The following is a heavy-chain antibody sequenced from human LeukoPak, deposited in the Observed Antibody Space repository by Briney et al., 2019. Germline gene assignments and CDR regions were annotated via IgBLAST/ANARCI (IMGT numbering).Heavy chain of an antibody. CDR1: GGSISSSSYY. Sequence: SETLSLTCTVSGGSISSSSYYWGWIRQPPGKGLEWIGSIYHSGSTYYNPSLTSRVTISVDTSKNQFSLKLSSVTAADTAVYYCARCKELLHCDYWGQGTLVTVSS. CDR3: ARCKELLHCDY. CDR2: IYHSGST. J-gene: IGHJ4*02. V-gene: IGHV4-39*07. D-gene: IGHD1-26*01.